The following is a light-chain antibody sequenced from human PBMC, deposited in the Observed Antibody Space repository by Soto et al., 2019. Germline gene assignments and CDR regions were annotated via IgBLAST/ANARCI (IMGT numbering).Light chain of an antibody. Sequence: QSVLTQPASVSGSPGQSITISCTGTSSDVGSYNLVSWYQQHPGKAPELMIYEVSERPSGVFNRFSGSKSGNTASLTISGLQAEDEADYYCCSYAGSSPYVFGTGTKVTVL. CDR1: SSDVGSYNL. V-gene: IGLV2-23*02. J-gene: IGLJ1*01. CDR3: CSYAGSSPYV. CDR2: EVS.